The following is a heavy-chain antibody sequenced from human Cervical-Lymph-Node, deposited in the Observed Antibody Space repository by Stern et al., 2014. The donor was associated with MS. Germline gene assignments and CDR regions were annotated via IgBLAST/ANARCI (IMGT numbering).Heavy chain of an antibody. Sequence: EVQLLESGGGLVQPGGSLRLSCAASGFTFSRYSMKWVRQAPGKGLECVSYISSSSSTICYAGSVKGRFTVSRDNARNSVYLQMDSLRAEDTAVYYCARTYTSGWSADYWGQGTLITVSS. CDR2: ISSSSSTI. CDR3: ARTYTSGWSADY. V-gene: IGHV3-48*01. J-gene: IGHJ4*02. D-gene: IGHD6-19*01. CDR1: GFTFSRYS.